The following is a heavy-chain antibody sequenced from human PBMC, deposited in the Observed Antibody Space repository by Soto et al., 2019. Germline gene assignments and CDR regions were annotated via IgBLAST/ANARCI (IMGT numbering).Heavy chain of an antibody. V-gene: IGHV4-30-2*01. CDR3: ARRITIFGVVDY. D-gene: IGHD3-3*01. Sequence: SETLSLTCAVSGGSISSGGYSWSWIRQPPGKGLEWIGYIYHSGSTYYNPSLKSRVTIAVDRSKNQFSLKLSSVTAADTAVYYCARRITIFGVVDYWGQGTLVTVSS. J-gene: IGHJ4*02. CDR2: IYHSGST. CDR1: GGSISSGGYS.